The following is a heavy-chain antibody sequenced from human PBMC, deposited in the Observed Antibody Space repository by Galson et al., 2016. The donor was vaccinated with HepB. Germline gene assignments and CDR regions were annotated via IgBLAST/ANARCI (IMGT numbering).Heavy chain of an antibody. CDR2: FRGSGGSP. V-gene: IGHV3-23*01. Sequence: SLRLSCAASGFTFSDFAMNWVRQAPGKGLESVSVFRGSGGSPSYADSVKGRFTISRDNSKNTLYLQMNSLRAEDTAVYYCAKGYGMDVWGQGTTVTVSS. J-gene: IGHJ6*02. CDR1: GFTFSDFA. CDR3: AKGYGMDV.